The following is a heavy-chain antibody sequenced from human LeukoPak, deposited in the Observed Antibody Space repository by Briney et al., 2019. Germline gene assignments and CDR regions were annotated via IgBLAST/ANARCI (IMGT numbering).Heavy chain of an antibody. CDR1: GGTFSSYA. CDR2: IIPIFGTA. Sequence: ASVKVSCKASGGTFSSYAISWVRQAPGQGLGWMGGIIPIFGTANYAQKFQGRVTITADESTSTAYMELSSLRSEDTAVYYCARDRSAGGGWSNLDYWGQGTLVTVSS. D-gene: IGHD6-19*01. CDR3: ARDRSAGGGWSNLDY. J-gene: IGHJ4*02. V-gene: IGHV1-69*13.